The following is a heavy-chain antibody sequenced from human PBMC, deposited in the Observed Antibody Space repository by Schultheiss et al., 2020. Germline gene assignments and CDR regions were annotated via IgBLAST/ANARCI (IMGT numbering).Heavy chain of an antibody. CDR3: ARDHSSTGQWLTIFDY. CDR1: GGSISSSSYY. D-gene: IGHD6-19*01. V-gene: IGHV3-7*03. Sequence: ETLSLTCTVSGGSISSSSYYWGWIRQPPGKGLEWVANIKQDGSEKYYVDSVKGRFTISRDNAKNSLYLQMNSLRAEDTAVYYCARDHSSTGQWLTIFDYWGQGTLVTVSS. J-gene: IGHJ4*02. CDR2: IKQDGSEK.